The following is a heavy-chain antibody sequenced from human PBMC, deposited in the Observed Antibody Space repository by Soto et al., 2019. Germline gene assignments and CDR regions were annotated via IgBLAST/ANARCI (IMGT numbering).Heavy chain of an antibody. CDR2: INHSGST. V-gene: IGHV4-34*01. CDR3: ARGRGDSYVRLGYYYYYYGMDV. CDR1: GGSFSGYY. Sequence: QVQLQQWGAGLLKPSETLSLTCAVYGGSFSGYYWSWIRQPPGKGLEWSGEINHSGSTNYNTSLRSRVTISVDTSRTQFSLKLSSVTAADTAVYYCARGRGDSYVRLGYYYYYYGMDVWGQGTTVTVSS. D-gene: IGHD5-18*01. J-gene: IGHJ6*02.